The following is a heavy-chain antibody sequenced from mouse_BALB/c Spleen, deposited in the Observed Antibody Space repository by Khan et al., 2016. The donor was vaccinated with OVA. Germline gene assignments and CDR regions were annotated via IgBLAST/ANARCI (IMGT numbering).Heavy chain of an antibody. J-gene: IGHJ3*01. V-gene: IGHV3-6*01. CDR3: ERGGRGFDH. Sequence: EVQLQESGPGLVKPSQSLSLTCSVTGYSFTSCYFWNLIRQSPGNKLEWTAYKAYGGYNNYNPSLKNRISITSDNSKNKLFLQLNSLTAEDTAIFACERGGRGFDHWGHGTLVTVSA. D-gene: IGHD3-3*01. CDR1: GYSFTSCYF. CDR2: KAYGGYN.